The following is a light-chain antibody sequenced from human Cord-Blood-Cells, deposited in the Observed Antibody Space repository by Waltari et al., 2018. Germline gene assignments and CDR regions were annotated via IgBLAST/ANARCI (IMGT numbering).Light chain of an antibody. Sequence: QSALPQPASVSGSPGQSLTISCTATRSDVGGYNYVSWYQQHPGKAPKLMIYDVSNRPSGVSNRFSGSKSGNTASLTISGLQAEDEADYYCSSYTSSSTWVFGGGTKLTVL. CDR1: RSDVGGYNY. J-gene: IGLJ3*02. V-gene: IGLV2-14*01. CDR2: DVS. CDR3: SSYTSSSTWV.